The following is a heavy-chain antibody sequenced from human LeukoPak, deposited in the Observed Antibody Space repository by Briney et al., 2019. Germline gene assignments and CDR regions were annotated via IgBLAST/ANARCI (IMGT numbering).Heavy chain of an antibody. J-gene: IGHJ4*02. V-gene: IGHV3-23*01. CDR1: RFTFSSFA. CDR2: ISGSGGST. Sequence: GGSRRLSCAAARFTFSSFAMSWVRQAPGKGLEWVSSISGSGGSTYYADSVKGPFTLSRDNSQNTLYLQMSSLRAEDTGVYYCAKARSWDFDYWGQGTLVTVSS. CDR3: AKARSWDFDY. D-gene: IGHD7-27*01.